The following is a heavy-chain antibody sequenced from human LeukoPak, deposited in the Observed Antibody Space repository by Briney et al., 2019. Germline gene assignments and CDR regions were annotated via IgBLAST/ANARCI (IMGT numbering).Heavy chain of an antibody. CDR1: GFTFSDYY. J-gene: IGHJ4*02. D-gene: IGHD1-26*01. CDR2: ISGSGSTI. Sequence: PGGSLRLSCAASGFTFSDYYMSWIRQAPGKGLEWISYISGSGSTIYYADSVKGRFTISRDNAKNSLYLQMNSLRAEDTAVYYCAGGEVGATGDLDGRFDYWGQGTLVTVSS. CDR3: AGGEVGATGDLDGRFDY. V-gene: IGHV3-11*04.